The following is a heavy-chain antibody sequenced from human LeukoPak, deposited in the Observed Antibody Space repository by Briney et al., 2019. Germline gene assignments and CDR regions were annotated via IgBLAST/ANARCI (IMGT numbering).Heavy chain of an antibody. CDR2: IYYSGST. CDR1: GGSISSSSYY. D-gene: IGHD3-10*01. V-gene: IGHV4-39*01. J-gene: IGHJ6*02. Sequence: SETLSLTCTVSGGSISSSSYYWGWTRQPPGKGLEWIGSIYYSGSTYYNPSLKSRVTISVDTSKNQFSLKLSSVTAADTAVYYCAIHMVRGARRYGMDVWGQGTTVTVSS. CDR3: AIHMVRGARRYGMDV.